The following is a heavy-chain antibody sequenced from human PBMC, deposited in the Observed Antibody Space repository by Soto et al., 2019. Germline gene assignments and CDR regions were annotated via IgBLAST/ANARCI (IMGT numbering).Heavy chain of an antibody. CDR3: ASAPGDCSGGSCYSPFYYGMDV. V-gene: IGHV1-69*01. Sequence: QVQLVQSGAEVKKPGSSVKVSCKASGGTFSSYAISWVRQAPGQGLEWMGGIIPIFGTANYAQKFQGRVTITADESTSTAYMELSSLRSEDTAVYYCASAPGDCSGGSCYSPFYYGMDVWGQGTTVTVSS. CDR2: IIPIFGTA. D-gene: IGHD2-15*01. J-gene: IGHJ6*02. CDR1: GGTFSSYA.